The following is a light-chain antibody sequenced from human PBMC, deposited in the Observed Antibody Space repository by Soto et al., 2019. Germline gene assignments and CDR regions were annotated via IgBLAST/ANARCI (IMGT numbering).Light chain of an antibody. J-gene: IGKJ5*01. Sequence: EIVLTQSPGTLSLSPGERGTLPCRASQSVINNYLAWYQQKPGQAPRLLIYGASSRASGIPERFSGSGSGTEFTLTISRLPPEDFAVYYCQQYDSSPITFGQGTRLEIK. CDR1: QSVINNY. CDR2: GAS. CDR3: QQYDSSPIT. V-gene: IGKV3-20*01.